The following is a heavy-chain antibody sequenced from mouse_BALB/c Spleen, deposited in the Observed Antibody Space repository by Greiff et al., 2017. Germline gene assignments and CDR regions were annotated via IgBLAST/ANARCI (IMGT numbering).Heavy chain of an antibody. V-gene: IGHV3-2*02. CDR2: ISYSGST. Sequence: EVQLQESGPGLVKPSQSLSLTCTVTGYSITSDYAWNWIRQFPGNKLEWMGYISYSGSTSYNPSLKSRISITRDSSKNQFFLQLNSVTTEDTATYYCARWLLQDYAMDYWGQGTSVTVSS. D-gene: IGHD2-3*01. CDR3: ARWLLQDYAMDY. J-gene: IGHJ4*01. CDR1: GYSITSDYA.